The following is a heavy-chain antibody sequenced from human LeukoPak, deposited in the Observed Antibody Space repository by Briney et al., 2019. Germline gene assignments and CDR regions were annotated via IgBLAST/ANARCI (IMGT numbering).Heavy chain of an antibody. CDR1: GYTLTELS. Sequence: SVKVSCKVSGYTLTELSMHWVRQAPGKGLEWMGGIIPIFGTANYAQKFQGRATITTDESTSTAYMELSSLRSEDTAVYYCATSAVVTPPTRYDYWGQGTLVIVSS. D-gene: IGHD4-23*01. CDR3: ATSAVVTPPTRYDY. V-gene: IGHV1-69*05. J-gene: IGHJ4*02. CDR2: IIPIFGTA.